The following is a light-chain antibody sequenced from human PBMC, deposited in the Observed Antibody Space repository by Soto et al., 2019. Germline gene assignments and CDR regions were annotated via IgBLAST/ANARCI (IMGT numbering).Light chain of an antibody. CDR3: QKYSSVPV. CDR1: QGIRNF. V-gene: IGKV1-27*01. CDR2: AAS. Sequence: DIQMTQSPTSLSASVGDRVTITCRASQGIRNFVAWYQQKPGKAPKLLLYAASTLQSGVPSRFSGSGSGPDFTLTINSLQPEDVATYSCQKYSSVPVFGPGTKVEIK. J-gene: IGKJ3*01.